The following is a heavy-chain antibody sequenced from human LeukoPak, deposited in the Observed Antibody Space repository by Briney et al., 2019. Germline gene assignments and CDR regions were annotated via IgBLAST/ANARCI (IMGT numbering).Heavy chain of an antibody. CDR3: ARDYKYAFDN. Sequence: GGSLRLSCAASGFTFSDYSMNWVRQAPGKGLEWISYIGIDSGNTNYADSVKGRFTISGDKAKNSLYLQMNSLLVEDTAVYYCARDYKYAFDNWGQGTLVTVSS. J-gene: IGHJ4*02. D-gene: IGHD5-24*01. V-gene: IGHV3-48*01. CDR1: GFTFSDYS. CDR2: IGIDSGNT.